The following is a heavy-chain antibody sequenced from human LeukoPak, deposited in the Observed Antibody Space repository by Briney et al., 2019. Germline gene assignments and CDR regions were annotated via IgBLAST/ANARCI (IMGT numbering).Heavy chain of an antibody. CDR3: AKSVWDLRGFGESSGYYFDY. Sequence: GGSLRLSCAASGFTFSSYGMNWVRQAPGKGLEWVSYISSGGRAIYYADSVKGRFTISRDNANNSLYLQMSSLRAEDTAVYYCAKSVWDLRGFGESSGYYFDYWGQGTLVTVSS. CDR1: GFTFSSYG. V-gene: IGHV3-48*04. CDR2: ISSGGRAI. D-gene: IGHD3-10*01. J-gene: IGHJ4*02.